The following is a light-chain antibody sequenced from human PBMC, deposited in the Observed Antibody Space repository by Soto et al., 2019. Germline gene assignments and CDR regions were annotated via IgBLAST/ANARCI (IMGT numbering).Light chain of an antibody. CDR3: ISYISGSTSYV. Sequence: QSVLTQPASVSGSPGQSISISCTGTSSDVGSSNYVARYQQHPGKAPKLIIYEVSNRPSGISNRFSGSKSGNTASLTISGLRAEDEADYYCISYISGSTSYVFGSGTKVTVL. V-gene: IGLV2-14*01. CDR1: SSDVGSSNY. J-gene: IGLJ1*01. CDR2: EVS.